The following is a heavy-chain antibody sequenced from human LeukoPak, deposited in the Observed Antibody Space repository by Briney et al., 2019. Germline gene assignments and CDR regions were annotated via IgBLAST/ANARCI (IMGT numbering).Heavy chain of an antibody. D-gene: IGHD6-19*01. J-gene: IGHJ5*02. CDR1: GYTFTGYY. CDR3: ARSIAVALNWFDP. Sequence: ASVKVSCKASGYTFTGYYMHWVRQAPGQGLEWMGWINPNSGGTNYAQKFQGRVTMTRDTSISTAYMELSRLRPDDTAVYYCARSIAVALNWFDPWGQGTLVTVSS. CDR2: INPNSGGT. V-gene: IGHV1-2*02.